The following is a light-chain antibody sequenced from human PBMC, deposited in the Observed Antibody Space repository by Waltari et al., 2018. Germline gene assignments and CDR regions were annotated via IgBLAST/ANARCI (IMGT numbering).Light chain of an antibody. J-gene: IGLJ1*01. Sequence: QSALTQPASVSGSPGQSITISCTGTSSDVGRYNLVSWYQQHPGKVPKVIIYEVNERPSGGSDRFSGSKSGNTASLTISGLQAEDEGDYYCFSYAGDSEVFGTWTKVTVL. CDR2: EVN. V-gene: IGLV2-23*02. CDR1: SSDVGRYNL. CDR3: FSYAGDSEV.